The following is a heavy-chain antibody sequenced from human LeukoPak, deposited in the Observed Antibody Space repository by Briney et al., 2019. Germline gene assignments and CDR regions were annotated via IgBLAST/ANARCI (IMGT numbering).Heavy chain of an antibody. Sequence: GGPLRLSCAPSGFTFSRHGMHWVRQAPGKGLEWVAIISNDGSRKYYAHSVEGRFTISRDNAKNSLYLQMNSLRAEDTAVYYCARDVDTAMVPDYWGQGTLVTVSS. V-gene: IGHV3-30*03. CDR1: GFTFSRHG. J-gene: IGHJ4*02. D-gene: IGHD5-18*01. CDR3: ARDVDTAMVPDY. CDR2: ISNDGSRK.